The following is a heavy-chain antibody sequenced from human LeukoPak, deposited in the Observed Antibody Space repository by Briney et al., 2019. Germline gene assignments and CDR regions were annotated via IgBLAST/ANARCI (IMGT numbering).Heavy chain of an antibody. Sequence: RSSETLSLTCTVSGGSISSYYWSWIRQPPGKGLEWIGYIYYSGSTNYNPSLKSRVTISVDTSKNQFSLKLSSVTAADTAVYYCAREVSYGDYEYGMDVWGQGTTVTVSS. D-gene: IGHD4-17*01. CDR2: IYYSGST. CDR1: GGSISSYY. V-gene: IGHV4-59*01. CDR3: AREVSYGDYEYGMDV. J-gene: IGHJ6*02.